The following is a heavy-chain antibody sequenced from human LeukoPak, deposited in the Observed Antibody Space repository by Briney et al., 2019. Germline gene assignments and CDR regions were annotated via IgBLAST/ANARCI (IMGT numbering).Heavy chain of an antibody. D-gene: IGHD6-19*01. CDR3: ARLSIAVAGT. CDR1: GGTFSSYA. CDR2: IIPIFGTA. Sequence: ASVKVSCKASGGTFSSYAISWVRQAPGQGLEWMGGIIPIFGTANYAQKFQGRVTITADESTSTAYMELSSLRSDDTAVYYCARLSIAVAGTWGQGTLVTVSS. J-gene: IGHJ4*02. V-gene: IGHV1-69*13.